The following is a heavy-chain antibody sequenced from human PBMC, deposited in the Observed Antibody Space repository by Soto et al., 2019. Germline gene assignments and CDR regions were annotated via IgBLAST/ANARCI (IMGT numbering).Heavy chain of an antibody. CDR3: AKDRQFRSYYESAGHYND. J-gene: IGHJ4*02. V-gene: IGHV3-23*01. CDR2: TSGRGGVT. Sequence: EVQLLESGGGLVQPGGSLRLTCVGSGFTFRNQDMRWVRQAPGKGLEWVSGTSGRGGVTYYADSVKGRFTISSDNSKNTLYLQMNNLRANDTAVYYCAKDRQFRSYYESAGHYNDWGQGTLVTVSS. CDR1: GFTFRNQD. D-gene: IGHD3-22*01.